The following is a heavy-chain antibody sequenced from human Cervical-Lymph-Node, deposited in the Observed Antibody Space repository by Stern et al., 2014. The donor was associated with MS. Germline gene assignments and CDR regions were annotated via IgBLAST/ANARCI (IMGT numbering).Heavy chain of an antibody. Sequence: EVQLVESGGGLVRPGGSLRLSCATSAFTFSDYPMHWVRQAPGKGLEWVSSXRGGSVDIYDADAVEGRFSVSRGNAKNSVYLQMNSLRAEDAAIFFCAGADHCSEGYNGFDYWGQGSLVTVSS. CDR2: XRGGSVDI. J-gene: IGHJ4*02. CDR3: AGADHCSEGYNGFDY. CDR1: AFTFSDYP. V-gene: IGHV3-21*01. D-gene: IGHD5-24*01.